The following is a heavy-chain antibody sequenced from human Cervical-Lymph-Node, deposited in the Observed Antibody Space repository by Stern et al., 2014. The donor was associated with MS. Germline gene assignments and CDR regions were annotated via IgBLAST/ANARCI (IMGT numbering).Heavy chain of an antibody. D-gene: IGHD6-19*01. CDR3: AREVAGHRLGMMDV. V-gene: IGHV1-46*01. Sequence: QMQLVQSGAEVEKPGASVKVSCKASGYTFTSYYMHWVRQAPGQGLEWMGIINPNGGSATDAQKFQGRVTMTRDTSTRTVYMELSSLRSEDTAVYYCAREVAGHRLGMMDVWGQGTTVTVSS. CDR2: INPNGGSA. CDR1: GYTFTSYY. J-gene: IGHJ6*02.